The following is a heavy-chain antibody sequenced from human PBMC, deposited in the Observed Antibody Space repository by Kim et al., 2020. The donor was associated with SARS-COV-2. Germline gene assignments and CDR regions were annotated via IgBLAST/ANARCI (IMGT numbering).Heavy chain of an antibody. J-gene: IGHJ6*02. CDR3: ARLHWTPKDITMVRGVIVDYYYYYYGMDV. CDR1: GGTFSSYA. V-gene: IGHV1-69*13. D-gene: IGHD3-10*01. CDR2: IIPIFGTA. Sequence: SVKVSCKASGGTFSSYAISWVRQAPGQGLEWMGGIIPIFGTANYAQKFQGRVTITADESTSTAYMELSSLRSEDTAVYYCARLHWTPKDITMVRGVIVDYYYYYYGMDVWGQGTTVTVSS.